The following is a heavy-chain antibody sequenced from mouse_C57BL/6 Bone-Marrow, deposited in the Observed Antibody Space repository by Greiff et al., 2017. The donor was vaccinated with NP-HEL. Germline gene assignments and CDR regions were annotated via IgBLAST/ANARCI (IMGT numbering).Heavy chain of an antibody. V-gene: IGHV1-81*01. CDR3: ARGDYYGSSFYFDY. CDR2: IYPRSGNT. Sequence: QVQLQQSGAELARPGASVKLSCKASGYTFTSYGISWVKQRTGQGLEWIGEIYPRSGNTYYNEKFKGKATLTADKSSSTAYMELSSLTSEDSAVYFCARGDYYGSSFYFDYWGQGTTLTVSS. CDR1: GYTFTSYG. J-gene: IGHJ2*01. D-gene: IGHD1-1*01.